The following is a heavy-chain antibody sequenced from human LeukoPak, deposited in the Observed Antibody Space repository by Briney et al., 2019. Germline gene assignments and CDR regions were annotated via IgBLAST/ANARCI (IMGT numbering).Heavy chain of an antibody. Sequence: GGSLRLSCAASGFTFSSYAMHWVRQAPGKGLEWVAVISYDGSNKYYADSVKGRFTISRDNSKNTLYLQMNSLRAEDTAVYYCARTLPPFSSSSRLVYWGQGTLVTVSS. J-gene: IGHJ4*02. D-gene: IGHD6-6*01. CDR3: ARTLPPFSSSSRLVY. CDR1: GFTFSSYA. V-gene: IGHV3-30-3*01. CDR2: ISYDGSNK.